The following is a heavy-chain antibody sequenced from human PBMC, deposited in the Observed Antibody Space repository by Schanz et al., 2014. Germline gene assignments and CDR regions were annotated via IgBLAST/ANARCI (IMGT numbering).Heavy chain of an antibody. CDR3: ARDRGHGDLPGDI. CDR1: GASISSSNW. D-gene: IGHD4-17*01. V-gene: IGHV4-4*02. CDR2: IYHSGNT. Sequence: QVQLQESGPGLVKPSGTLSLTCAVSGASISSSNWWSWVRQPPGKGLEWIGEIYHSGNTNYNASLKSRIAISVDKPKTQFSRKVRSVTAADTAVYYCARDRGHGDLPGDIWGQGTMVTDSS. J-gene: IGHJ3*02.